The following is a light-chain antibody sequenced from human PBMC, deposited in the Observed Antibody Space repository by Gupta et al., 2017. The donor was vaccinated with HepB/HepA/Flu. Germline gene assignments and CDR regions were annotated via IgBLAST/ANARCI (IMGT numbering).Light chain of an antibody. CDR2: VAS. Sequence: IVMTQSPLPLAVTPGEPASLSCRSSQTLLHRDGYHFLNWHVQKPGQYPHLLIYVASSRAAGVPDRFNGSGSGTDFTLFISRVEAEDVGIYFCRQTLDTAHTFGPGTKLEI. J-gene: IGKJ2*01. CDR3: RQTLDTAHT. CDR1: QTLLHRDGYHF. V-gene: IGKV2-28*01.